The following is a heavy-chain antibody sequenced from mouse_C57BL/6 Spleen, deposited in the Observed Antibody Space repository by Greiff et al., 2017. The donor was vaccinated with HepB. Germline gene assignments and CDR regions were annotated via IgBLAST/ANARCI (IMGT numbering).Heavy chain of an antibody. CDR2: IRNKANGYTT. CDR3: ARNYYGSSWYFDV. J-gene: IGHJ1*03. CDR1: GFTFTDYY. D-gene: IGHD1-1*01. Sequence: EVKVVESGGGLVQPGGSLSLSCAASGFTFTDYYMSWVRQPPGKALEWLGFIRNKANGYTTEYSASVKGRFTISRDNSQSILYLQMNALRAEDSATYYCARNYYGSSWYFDVWGTGTTVTVSS. V-gene: IGHV7-3*01.